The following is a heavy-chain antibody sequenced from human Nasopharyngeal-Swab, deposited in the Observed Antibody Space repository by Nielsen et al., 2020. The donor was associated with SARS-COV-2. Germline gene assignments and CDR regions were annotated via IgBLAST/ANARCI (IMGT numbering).Heavy chain of an antibody. J-gene: IGHJ6*02. D-gene: IGHD3-3*01. CDR1: GGSASSGSYY. Sequence: SETLSLTCTVSGGSASSGSYYWSWIRQPPGKGLEWIGYIYYSGSTNYNPSLKSRVTISVDTSKNQFSLKLSSVTAADTAVYYCASGRFLEWLLGYYGMDVWGQGTTVTVSS. CDR2: IYYSGST. V-gene: IGHV4-61*01. CDR3: ASGRFLEWLLGYYGMDV.